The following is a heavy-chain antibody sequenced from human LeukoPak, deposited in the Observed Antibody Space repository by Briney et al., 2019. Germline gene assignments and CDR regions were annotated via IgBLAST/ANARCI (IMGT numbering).Heavy chain of an antibody. CDR3: TPDWYYYDSSGYYPIF. CDR1: GFPFSDVW. Sequence: GGSLRLSCAASGFPFSDVWMSWVRQAPGKGLEWVGRIKSKTDGGTADYAAPVKGRFTFSRDDSKNTLYLKMNSLNTEDTAVYYCTPDWYYYDSSGYYPIFWGQGTLVTVSS. D-gene: IGHD3-22*01. J-gene: IGHJ4*02. V-gene: IGHV3-15*01. CDR2: IKSKTDGGTA.